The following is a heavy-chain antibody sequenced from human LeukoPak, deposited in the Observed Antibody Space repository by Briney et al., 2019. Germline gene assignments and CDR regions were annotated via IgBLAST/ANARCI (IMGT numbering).Heavy chain of an antibody. D-gene: IGHD1-14*01. J-gene: IGHJ4*02. Sequence: GGSLRLSCAASGFTFSSYAMSWVRQAPGKGLEWVPSIGPTGTDRYYADSVRGRFTISRDNAKNSMYLQMDSLRDEDTAVYYCATETIGRHYDYWGQGTLLTVSS. V-gene: IGHV3-21*01. CDR3: ATETIGRHYDY. CDR2: IGPTGTDR. CDR1: GFTFSSYA.